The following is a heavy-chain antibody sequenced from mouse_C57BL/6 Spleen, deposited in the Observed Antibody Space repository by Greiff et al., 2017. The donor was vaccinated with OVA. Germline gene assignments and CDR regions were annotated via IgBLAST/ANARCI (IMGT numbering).Heavy chain of an antibody. Sequence: VHVKQSGPELVKPGASVKISCKASGYSFTGYYMNWVKQSPEKSLEWIGEINPSTGGTTYNQKFKAKATLTVDKSSSTAYMQLKSLTSEDSAVYYCARSPYYYGSSYWYFDVWGTGATVTVSS. V-gene: IGHV1-42*01. CDR3: ARSPYYYGSSYWYFDV. CDR2: INPSTGGT. J-gene: IGHJ1*03. CDR1: GYSFTGYY. D-gene: IGHD1-1*01.